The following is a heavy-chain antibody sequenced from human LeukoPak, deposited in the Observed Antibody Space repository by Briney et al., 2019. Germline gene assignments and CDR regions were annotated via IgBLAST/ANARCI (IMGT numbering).Heavy chain of an antibody. V-gene: IGHV3-53*01. CDR1: GLTVSSNY. J-gene: IGHJ4*02. CDR2: IYSGGST. D-gene: IGHD5-18*01. Sequence: GGPLRLSCAASGLTVSSNYMSWVRQAPGKGLEWVSIIYSGGSTYYADSVKGRFTISRDNSKNTLYLQMNSLRAEDTAVYYCASGQRGYTYGFDYWGQGTLVTVSS. CDR3: ASGQRGYTYGFDY.